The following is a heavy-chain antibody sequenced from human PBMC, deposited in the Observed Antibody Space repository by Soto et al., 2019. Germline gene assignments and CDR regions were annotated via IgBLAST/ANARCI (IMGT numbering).Heavy chain of an antibody. CDR3: ARVAGYDQNYYYYGMDV. J-gene: IGHJ6*02. CDR1: GGSISSYY. CDR2: IYYSGST. D-gene: IGHD3-22*01. Sequence: SETLSLTCTVSGGSISSYYWSWIRQPPGKGLEWIGYIYYSGSTNYNPSLKSRVTISVDTSKNQFSLKLSSVTAADTAVYYCARVAGYDQNYYYYGMDVWGQGTTVTVSS. V-gene: IGHV4-59*01.